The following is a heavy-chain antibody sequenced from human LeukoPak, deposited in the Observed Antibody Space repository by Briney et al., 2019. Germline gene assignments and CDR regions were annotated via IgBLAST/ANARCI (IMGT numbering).Heavy chain of an antibody. CDR1: GDSVSSSSAA. Sequence: SQTLSLTCAISGDSVSSSSAAWNWIRQSPSRGLECLGRTSCRSTCYNDYALSVESRILINSDTSKNQFSLQLNSVTPEDTAVYYCARASYGSGHGYYFDYWGQGTLVTVSS. CDR2: TSCRSTCYN. V-gene: IGHV6-1*01. D-gene: IGHD3-10*01. CDR3: ARASYGSGHGYYFDY. J-gene: IGHJ4*02.